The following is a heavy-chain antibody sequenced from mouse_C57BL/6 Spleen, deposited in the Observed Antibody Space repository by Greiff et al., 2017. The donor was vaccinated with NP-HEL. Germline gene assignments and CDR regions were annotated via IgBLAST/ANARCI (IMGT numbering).Heavy chain of an antibody. J-gene: IGHJ1*03. Sequence: EVQLVESGPSLVRPSQTLSLTCTVTGFSINSDCYWIWIRQFPGNKLEYIGYTFYSGITYYNPSLESRTYITRDTSKNQFSLKLSSVTTEDTATYYCAREDGNYRYFDVWGTGTTVTVSS. V-gene: IGHV3-3*01. CDR3: AREDGNYRYFDV. D-gene: IGHD2-1*01. CDR1: GFSINSDCY. CDR2: TFYSGIT.